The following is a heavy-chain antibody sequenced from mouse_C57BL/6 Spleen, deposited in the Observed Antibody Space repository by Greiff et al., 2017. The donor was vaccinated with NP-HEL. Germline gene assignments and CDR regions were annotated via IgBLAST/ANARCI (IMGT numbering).Heavy chain of an antibody. CDR1: GFTFRDYG. CDR2: ISSGSSTI. J-gene: IGHJ2*01. CDR3: ARMITYYFDY. Sequence: VQLVESGGGLVKPGGSLKLSCAASGFTFRDYGMHWVRQAPEKGLEWVAYISSGSSTIYYADTVKGRFTISRDNAKNTLFLQMTRLRSEDTAMYYCARMITYYFDYWGQGTTLTVSS. D-gene: IGHD2-4*01. V-gene: IGHV5-17*01.